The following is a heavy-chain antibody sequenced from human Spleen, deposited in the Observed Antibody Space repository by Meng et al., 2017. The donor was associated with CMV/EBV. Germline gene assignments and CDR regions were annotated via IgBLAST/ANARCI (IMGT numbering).Heavy chain of an antibody. Sequence: SETLSLTCAVYGGSFSGYYWSWIRQPPGKGLEWIGEINHSGSTNYNPSLKGRVTISVDTSKNQFSLKLSSVTAADTAVYYCATRTKYYYDSSGPLGYWGQGTLVTVSS. D-gene: IGHD3-22*01. CDR3: ATRTKYYYDSSGPLGY. CDR2: INHSGST. CDR1: GGSFSGYY. J-gene: IGHJ4*02. V-gene: IGHV4-34*01.